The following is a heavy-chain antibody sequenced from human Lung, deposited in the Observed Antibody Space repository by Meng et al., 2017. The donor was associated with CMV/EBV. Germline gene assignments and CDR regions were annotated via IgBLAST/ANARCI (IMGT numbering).Heavy chain of an antibody. D-gene: IGHD3-22*01. Sequence: GGSLRLXCTGSGFTFRNCAMSWVRQAPGKGLEFVSSISGGGDNTYYTDSVKGRFIISRDNSKNTLYLQMDSLRAEDTALYYCAKGENCFDSSGLDYWGQGXQVTVSS. J-gene: IGHJ4*02. CDR1: GFTFRNCA. CDR3: AKGENCFDSSGLDY. CDR2: ISGGGDNT. V-gene: IGHV3-23*01.